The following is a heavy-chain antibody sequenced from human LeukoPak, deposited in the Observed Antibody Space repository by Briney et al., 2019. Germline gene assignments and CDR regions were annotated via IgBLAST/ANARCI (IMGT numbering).Heavy chain of an antibody. CDR3: AKDYIGYDQDFDY. CDR1: GFTFSGYA. CDR2: ISGSGIST. V-gene: IGHV3-23*01. D-gene: IGHD2-2*01. Sequence: SGGSLRLSCAASGFTFSGYAMSWVRQAPGKGLEWVSSISGSGISTYYANSVKGRFSISRDNSKNTLDLQMNSLGAEDTAVYFCAKDYIGYDQDFDYWGQGTLVTVSS. J-gene: IGHJ4*02.